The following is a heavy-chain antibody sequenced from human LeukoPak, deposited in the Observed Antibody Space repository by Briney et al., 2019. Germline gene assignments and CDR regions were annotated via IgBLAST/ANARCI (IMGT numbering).Heavy chain of an antibody. Sequence: SETLSLTCTVSGSSIGTYSWSWIRQPPGKGLEWVSYIYTTGSTHYNPSLKSRVTMSLDTSKNQLSLKLSSVTAADTAVYYCASSIYYYDSSGYYYGGAFDIWGQGTMVTVSS. J-gene: IGHJ3*02. CDR1: GSSIGTYS. D-gene: IGHD3-22*01. CDR3: ASSIYYYDSSGYYYGGAFDI. V-gene: IGHV4-4*09. CDR2: IYTTGST.